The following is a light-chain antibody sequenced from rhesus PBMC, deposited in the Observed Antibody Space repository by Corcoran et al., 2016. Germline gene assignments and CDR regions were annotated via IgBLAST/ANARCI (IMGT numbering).Light chain of an antibody. CDR1: QGISNN. CDR3: QHGIDTPYS. CDR2: YAS. Sequence: DIQMTQSPSSLSASVGDTVTITCRASQGISNNLAWYQQKPGKVPKLLIYYASTVQSGVPSRFSGSGSGTYFTLTISSLQPEDFATYYCQHGIDTPYSFGQGTKVEIK. V-gene: IGKV1S15*01. J-gene: IGKJ2*01.